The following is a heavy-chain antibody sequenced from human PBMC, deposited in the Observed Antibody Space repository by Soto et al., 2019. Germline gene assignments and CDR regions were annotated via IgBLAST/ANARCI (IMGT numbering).Heavy chain of an antibody. D-gene: IGHD4-17*01. CDR1: GGSISSYY. Sequence: PSETLSLTCTVSGGSISSYYWSWIRQPPGKGLEWIGYIYYSGSTNYNPSLKSRVTISVDTSKNQFSLKLSSVTAADTAVYYCARHYGDCFDYWGQGTLVTVSS. CDR3: ARHYGDCFDY. CDR2: IYYSGST. J-gene: IGHJ4*02. V-gene: IGHV4-59*08.